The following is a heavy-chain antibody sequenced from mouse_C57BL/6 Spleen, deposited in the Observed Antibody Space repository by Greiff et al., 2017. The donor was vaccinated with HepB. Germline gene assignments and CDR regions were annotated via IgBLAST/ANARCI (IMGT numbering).Heavy chain of an antibody. D-gene: IGHD2-4*01. CDR3: ARIYYDYDEDYYCAMDY. Sequence: QVQLQQSGPELVKPGASVKISCKASGYAFSSSWMNWVKQRPGQGLEWIGRIYPGDGDTNYNGKFKGKATLTADKSSSTAYMQLSSLTSEDSAVYCCARIYYDYDEDYYCAMDYWGQGTSVTVSS. CDR2: IYPGDGDT. J-gene: IGHJ4*01. CDR1: GYAFSSSW. V-gene: IGHV1-82*01.